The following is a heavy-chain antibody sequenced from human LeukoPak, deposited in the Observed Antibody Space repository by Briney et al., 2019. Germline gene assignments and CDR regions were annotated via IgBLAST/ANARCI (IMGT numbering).Heavy chain of an antibody. D-gene: IGHD1-26*01. CDR3: ARDQGGSYYFRSNDAFDI. Sequence: PGGSLRLSCAASEFTFSSYWMSWVRQAPGKGLEWVASTKQDGSEKYYVDSVKGRFTISRDNAKNSLYLQMNSLRAEDTAVYYGARDQGGSYYFRSNDAFDIWGQGTMVTVSS. V-gene: IGHV3-7*01. CDR2: TKQDGSEK. CDR1: EFTFSSYW. J-gene: IGHJ3*02.